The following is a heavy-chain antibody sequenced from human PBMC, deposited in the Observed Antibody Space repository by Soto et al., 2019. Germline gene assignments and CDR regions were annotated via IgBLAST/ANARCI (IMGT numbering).Heavy chain of an antibody. CDR2: INQDGGVT. CDR1: GFTFISSF. D-gene: IGHD6-19*01. J-gene: IGHJ4*02. CDR3: ARYSRGSGRYFFGY. Sequence: PGGSLRLSCVASGFTFISSFMGWIRQAPGKGLEWVANINQDGGVTYYVDSVEGRFTISRDNTKDSLYLQMKSLRGEDTAIYYCARYSRGSGRYFFGYWGQGTRVTVAS. V-gene: IGHV3-7*03.